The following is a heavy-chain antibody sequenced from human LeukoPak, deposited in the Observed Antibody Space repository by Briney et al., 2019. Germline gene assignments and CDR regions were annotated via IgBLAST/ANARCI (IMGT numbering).Heavy chain of an antibody. Sequence: PGGSLRLSCAASGFTFSSFAMTWVRQAPGKGLEWVAVISYDGSNKYYADSVKGRFTISRDNSKNTLYLQMNSLRAEDTAVYYCARERMVRAIFDYWGQGTLVTVSS. CDR3: ARERMVRAIFDY. J-gene: IGHJ4*02. D-gene: IGHD3-10*01. V-gene: IGHV3-30*01. CDR2: ISYDGSNK. CDR1: GFTFSSFA.